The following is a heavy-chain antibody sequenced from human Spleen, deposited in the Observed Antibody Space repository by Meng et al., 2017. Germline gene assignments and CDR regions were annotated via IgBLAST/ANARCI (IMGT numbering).Heavy chain of an antibody. CDR1: GFTFSSYW. CDR3: TNDRLNH. J-gene: IGHJ1*01. D-gene: IGHD3-9*01. Sequence: EVQRVESGGGLVQPGGSLRLSCVASGFTFSSYWMHWVRQDPGKGLVWVPRINTDGSTTSYADSVKGRFTISRDNAKNTLYLQMNSLRAEDTAVYYCTNDRLNHWGQGTLVTVSS. V-gene: IGHV3-74*01. CDR2: INTDGSTT.